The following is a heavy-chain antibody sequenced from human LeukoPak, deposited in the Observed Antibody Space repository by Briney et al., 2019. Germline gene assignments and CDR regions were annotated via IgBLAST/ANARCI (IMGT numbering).Heavy chain of an antibody. CDR3: AKGLTTVISDGFDY. CDR1: GFTFDDYA. D-gene: IGHD4-17*01. V-gene: IGHV3-9*01. Sequence: GRSLRLSCAASGFTFDDYAMHWVRHAPGKGLEWVSGISWNSGSIVYADSVKGRFTISRDNAKNSLYLQMNSLRAEDTALYYCAKGLTTVISDGFDYWGQGTLVTVSS. CDR2: ISWNSGSI. J-gene: IGHJ4*02.